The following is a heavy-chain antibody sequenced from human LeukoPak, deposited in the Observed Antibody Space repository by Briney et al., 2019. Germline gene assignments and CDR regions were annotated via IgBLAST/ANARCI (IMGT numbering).Heavy chain of an antibody. J-gene: IGHJ6*02. Sequence: GGSLRLSCAASGFTFSSYGMHWVRQAPGKGLEWVAVIWYDGSNKYYADSAKGRFTISRDNSKNTLYLQMNSLRAEDTAVCYCARDLSYKVRGVNYYYGMDVWGQGTTVTVSS. D-gene: IGHD3-10*01. CDR2: IWYDGSNK. V-gene: IGHV3-33*01. CDR3: ARDLSYKVRGVNYYYGMDV. CDR1: GFTFSSYG.